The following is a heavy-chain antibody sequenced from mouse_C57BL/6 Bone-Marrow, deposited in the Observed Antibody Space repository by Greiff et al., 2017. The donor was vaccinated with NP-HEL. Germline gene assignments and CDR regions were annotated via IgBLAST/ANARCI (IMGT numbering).Heavy chain of an antibody. D-gene: IGHD2-3*01. CDR2: ISSGSSTI. V-gene: IGHV5-17*01. CDR1: GFTFSDYG. Sequence: EVNVVESGGGLVKPGGSLKLSCAASGFTFSDYGMHWVRQAPEKGLEWVAYISSGSSTIYYADTVKGRFTISRDNAKNTLFLQMTSLRSEDTAMYYCARDYDGYPFAYWGQGTLVTVSA. J-gene: IGHJ3*01. CDR3: ARDYDGYPFAY.